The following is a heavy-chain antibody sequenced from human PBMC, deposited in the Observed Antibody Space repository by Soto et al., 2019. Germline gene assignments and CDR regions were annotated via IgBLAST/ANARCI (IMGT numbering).Heavy chain of an antibody. D-gene: IGHD2-15*01. CDR1: GFTLTIYA. CDR3: ANNWDCSGGTCYSYYSYDADV. V-gene: IGHV3-23*01. J-gene: IGHJ6*02. CDR2: ISGSGGNT. Sequence: XGSLRLSCSASGFTLTIYAMSWVRQAPGKGLEWVSGISGSGGNTYYADSVKGRFTISRDNSKNTLYLQMNSLRAEDTAVYYCANNWDCSGGTCYSYYSYDADVWGQGTTVTVSS.